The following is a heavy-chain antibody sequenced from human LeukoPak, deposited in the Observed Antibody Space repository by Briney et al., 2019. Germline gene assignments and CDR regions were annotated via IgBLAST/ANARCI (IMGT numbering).Heavy chain of an antibody. J-gene: IGHJ3*02. CDR1: GGSISGYY. CDR3: AISIAAAGTGEDAFDI. Sequence: TSETLSLTCTVSGGSISGYYWSWIRQHAGKGLEWIGRIYTSGSTNYNPSLKSRVTISVDTSKNQFSLKLSSVTAADTAVYYCAISIAAAGTGEDAFDIWGQGTMVTVSS. D-gene: IGHD6-13*01. CDR2: IYTSGST. V-gene: IGHV4-4*07.